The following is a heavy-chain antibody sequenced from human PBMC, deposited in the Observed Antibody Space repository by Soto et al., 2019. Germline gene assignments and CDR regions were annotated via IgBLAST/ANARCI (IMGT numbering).Heavy chain of an antibody. CDR1: GVSISSNNW. CDR3: ARAGDYPMTGAFDI. J-gene: IGHJ3*02. CDR2: IYHSGST. D-gene: IGHD4-17*01. V-gene: IGHV4-4*02. Sequence: PSETLSLTCAFSGVSISSNNWWSWVRQPPGKGLEWIGEIYHSGSTNYNPSLKSRVTISVDKSKSQFSLRLTSVTAADTAVYYCARAGDYPMTGAFDIWGQGTIVNVSS.